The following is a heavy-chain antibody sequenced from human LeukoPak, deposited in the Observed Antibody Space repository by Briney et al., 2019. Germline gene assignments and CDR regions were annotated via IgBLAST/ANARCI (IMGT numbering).Heavy chain of an antibody. CDR1: GGSISSGGYY. D-gene: IGHD4-17*01. J-gene: IGHJ4*02. V-gene: IGHV4-31*03. CDR2: IYYSGST. Sequence: SETLSLTCTVSGGSISSGGYYWSWIRQHPGKGLEWIGYIYYSGSTYYNPSLKSRVTMSVDTSKNQFSLKLSSVTAADTAVYYCARIYGDPRGPFDYWGQGTLVTVSS. CDR3: ARIYGDPRGPFDY.